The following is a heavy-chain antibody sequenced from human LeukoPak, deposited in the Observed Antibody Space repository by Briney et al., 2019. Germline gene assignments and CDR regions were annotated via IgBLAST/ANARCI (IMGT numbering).Heavy chain of an antibody. J-gene: IGHJ4*02. D-gene: IGHD3-22*01. V-gene: IGHV1-69*06. CDR2: IIPIFGTA. Sequence: GASVKVSCKASGGTFSSYAISWVRQAPGQGLEWMGGIIPIFGTANYAQKFQGRVTITADKSTSTAYMELSSLRSEDTAVYYCARVVSGSWFRDSSGYYYWDWGQGTLVTVSS. CDR1: GGTFSSYA. CDR3: ARVVSGSWFRDSSGYYYWD.